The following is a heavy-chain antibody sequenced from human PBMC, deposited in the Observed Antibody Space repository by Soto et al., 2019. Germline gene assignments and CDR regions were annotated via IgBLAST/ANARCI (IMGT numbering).Heavy chain of an antibody. Sequence: GESLKISCKGPGYSFTSYWIGWVRQMPGKGLEWVGIIYPGDSDTRYSPSFQGQVTISADKSISTAYLQWSSLKASDTAMYYCARRTHPDGYYFDYWGQGTLVTVSS. D-gene: IGHD4-17*01. V-gene: IGHV5-51*01. CDR3: ARRTHPDGYYFDY. CDR2: IYPGDSDT. CDR1: GYSFTSYW. J-gene: IGHJ4*02.